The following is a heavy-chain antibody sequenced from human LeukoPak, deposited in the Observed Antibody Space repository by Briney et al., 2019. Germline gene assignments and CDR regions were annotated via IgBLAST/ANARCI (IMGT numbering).Heavy chain of an antibody. CDR3: ARDRTGYYYYYGMDV. V-gene: IGHV3-43*02. Sequence: PGGSLTLSCAASGFTFGDYAMHWLRQAPGKGLEWVSLISGAGGSTYYADSVKGRFTISRDNSKNSLYLQMNSLRTEDTALYYCARDRTGYYYYYGMDVWGQGTTVTVSS. J-gene: IGHJ6*02. CDR2: ISGAGGST. CDR1: GFTFGDYA. D-gene: IGHD1-14*01.